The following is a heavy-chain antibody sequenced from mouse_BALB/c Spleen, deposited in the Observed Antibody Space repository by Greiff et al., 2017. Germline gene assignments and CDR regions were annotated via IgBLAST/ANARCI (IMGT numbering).Heavy chain of an antibody. CDR2: ISSGSSTI. D-gene: IGHD4-1*01. CDR3: ARSANSYYFDY. V-gene: IGHV5-17*02. Sequence: EVKLVESGGGLVQPGGSRKLSCAASGFTFSSFGMHWVRQAPEKGLEWVAYISSGSSTIYYADTVKGRFTISRDNPKNTLFLQMTSLRSEDTAMYYCARSANSYYFDYWGQGTTLTVSS. CDR1: GFTFSSFG. J-gene: IGHJ2*01.